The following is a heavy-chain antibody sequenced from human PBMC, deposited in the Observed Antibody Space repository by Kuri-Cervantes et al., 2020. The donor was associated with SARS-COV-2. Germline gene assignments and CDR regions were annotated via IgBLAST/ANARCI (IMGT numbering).Heavy chain of an antibody. CDR1: GFTVSSNY. Sequence: GGSLRLSCAASGFTVSSNYTSWVRQAPGKGLEWVSVIYSGGSTYYADSVKGRFTISRDNSKNTLYLQMNSLRAEDTAVYYCARDLAAVAGGGWFDPWGQGTLVTVSS. CDR2: IYSGGST. D-gene: IGHD6-19*01. J-gene: IGHJ5*02. V-gene: IGHV3-66*02. CDR3: ARDLAAVAGGGWFDP.